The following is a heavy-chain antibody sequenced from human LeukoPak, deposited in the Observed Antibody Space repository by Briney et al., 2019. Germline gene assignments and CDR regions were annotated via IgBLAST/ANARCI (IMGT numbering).Heavy chain of an antibody. J-gene: IGHJ4*02. V-gene: IGHV3-23*01. Sequence: GGSLRLSCAASGFTFSSYAMSWVRQAPGKGLEWVSAVSDSGNTTYYVGSVKGRFTISRDNSRNTLFLQMNSLRVEDTAVYYCAKLQKTSCYSVGGYWGQGTLVTVSS. D-gene: IGHD2-15*01. CDR2: VSDSGNTT. CDR1: GFTFSSYA. CDR3: AKLQKTSCYSVGGY.